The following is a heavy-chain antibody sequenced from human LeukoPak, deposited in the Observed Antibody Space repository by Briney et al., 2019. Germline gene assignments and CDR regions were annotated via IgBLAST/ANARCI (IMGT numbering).Heavy chain of an antibody. CDR2: TYRSKWSN. V-gene: IGHV6-1*01. Sequence: SQTLSLTCVISGDSVSSNSAAWNWIRQSPSRGLEWLGRTYRSKWSNDYAVSVKSRITINPDTSKNQFSLQLNFVTPEDTAVYYCAGDGGNQWRGFDYWGQGTLVTVSS. J-gene: IGHJ4*02. CDR1: GDSVSSNSAA. CDR3: AGDGGNQWRGFDY. D-gene: IGHD6-19*01.